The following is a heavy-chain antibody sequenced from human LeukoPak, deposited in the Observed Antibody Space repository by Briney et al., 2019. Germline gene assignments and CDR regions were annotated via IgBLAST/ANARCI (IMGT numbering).Heavy chain of an antibody. CDR2: IWYDGSNK. Sequence: GGPLRLSCAASGFTFSSCGMHWVRQAPGKGLEWVAVIWYDGSNKYYADSVKGRFTISRDNSKNTLYLQVNSLRVEDTAVYYCARDTGPYYFDYWGQGTLVTVSS. CDR1: GFTFSSCG. D-gene: IGHD3-10*01. V-gene: IGHV3-33*01. J-gene: IGHJ4*02. CDR3: ARDTGPYYFDY.